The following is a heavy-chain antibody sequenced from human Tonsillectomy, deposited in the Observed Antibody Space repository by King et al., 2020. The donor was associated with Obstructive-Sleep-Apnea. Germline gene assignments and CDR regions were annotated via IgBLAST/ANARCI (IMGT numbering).Heavy chain of an antibody. Sequence: LQLQESGPGLVKPSETLSLTCTVSGGSISSSSYYWGWIRQPPGKGLEWIGSIYYIGSTDYNPSLKMRVTISVDTYKNQFYLKLSYVTAADTAGYYCARSQRITMIVVVITTRDYYYGMDVWGQGTTVTVSS. J-gene: IGHJ6*02. V-gene: IGHV4-39*07. CDR2: IYYIGST. CDR1: GGSISSSSYY. D-gene: IGHD3-22*01. CDR3: ARSQRITMIVVVITTRDYYYGMDV.